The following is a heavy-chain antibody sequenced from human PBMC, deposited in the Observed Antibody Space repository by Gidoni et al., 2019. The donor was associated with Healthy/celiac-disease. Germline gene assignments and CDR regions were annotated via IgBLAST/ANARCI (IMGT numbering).Heavy chain of an antibody. V-gene: IGHV4-4*07. Sequence: QVQLQESGPGLVKPSETLSLTCTVSGGSISSYYWSWIRQPAGKGLEWIGRIYTSGSTNYNPSLKSRVTMSVDTSKNQFSLKLSSVTAADTAVYYCARDRKLGYCSSTSCSPDVYFDYWGQGTLVTVSS. CDR3: ARDRKLGYCSSTSCSPDVYFDY. J-gene: IGHJ4*02. CDR1: GGSISSYY. CDR2: IYTSGST. D-gene: IGHD2-2*01.